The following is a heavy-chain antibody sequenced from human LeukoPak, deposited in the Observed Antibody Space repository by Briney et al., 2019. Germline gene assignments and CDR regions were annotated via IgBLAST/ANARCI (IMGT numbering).Heavy chain of an antibody. CDR1: GGSFSGYY. Sequence: SETLSLTCAVYGGSFSGYYWSWIRQPPGKGLEWIGEINHSGSTNYNPSLKSRVTISVDTSKNQFSLKLSSVTAADTAVYYCARVETYYYDSSGYYVFDHWGQGTLVTVSS. D-gene: IGHD3-22*01. V-gene: IGHV4-34*01. J-gene: IGHJ5*02. CDR2: INHSGST. CDR3: ARVETYYYDSSGYYVFDH.